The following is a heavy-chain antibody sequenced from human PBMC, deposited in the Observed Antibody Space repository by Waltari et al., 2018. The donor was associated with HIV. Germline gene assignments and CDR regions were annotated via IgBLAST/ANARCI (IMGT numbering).Heavy chain of an antibody. D-gene: IGHD4-17*01. CDR1: GSPFRSFS. Sequence: EVQLVGSGVGLVKPGGSPGLSWAGAGSPFRSFSMNWVRQAPGKGLEWVASISSGSSFIDYADSVKGRFTISRDNAKNSLYLQMKSLRVEDTALYYCARALTNFGGFWGQGTLVTVSS. CDR2: ISSGSSFI. J-gene: IGHJ4*02. CDR3: ARALTNFGGF. V-gene: IGHV3-21*01.